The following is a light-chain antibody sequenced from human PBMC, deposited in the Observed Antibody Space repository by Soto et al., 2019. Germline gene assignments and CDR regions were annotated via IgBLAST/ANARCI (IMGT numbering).Light chain of an antibody. J-gene: IGLJ1*01. CDR3: CSLTTSHTYV. V-gene: IGLV2-14*03. CDR2: HVT. Sequence: QSVLTQPASVSGSPGQSITMSCTGTTSDIGAYNYVSWYQQHPGKAPKLMIYHVTYRPSGVSNRYSGSKSGNSASLTISGLQADDEADYYCCSLTTSHTYVFGSGTKLTVL. CDR1: TSDIGAYNY.